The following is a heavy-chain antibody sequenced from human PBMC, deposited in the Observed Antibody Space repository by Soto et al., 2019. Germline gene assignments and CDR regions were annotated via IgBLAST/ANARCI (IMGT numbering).Heavy chain of an antibody. J-gene: IGHJ6*02. CDR3: ARDREAGYNFYYGMDV. CDR2: IYTSASI. Sequence: TLSLTCSVSGADINTYSWTWIRQPAGKGLEWIGRIYTSASINYNPSLRGRVTLSVDTSTNQVSLKLASVTAADTAVYYCARDREAGYNFYYGMDVWGQGTTVTVSS. D-gene: IGHD6-19*01. CDR1: GADINTYS. V-gene: IGHV4-4*07.